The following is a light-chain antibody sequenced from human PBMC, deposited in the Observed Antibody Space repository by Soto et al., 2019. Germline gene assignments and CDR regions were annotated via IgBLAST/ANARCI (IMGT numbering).Light chain of an antibody. CDR1: QSISSW. CDR3: QQLFDSPIT. CDR2: KAS. J-gene: IGKJ5*01. V-gene: IGKV1-5*03. Sequence: DIQITQSPSTLSASVGDRVTITCRASQSISSWLAWYQQKPGKAPKLLIYKASSLESGVPSRFGGSGSGTEFTLTISSLQPDDFATYYCQQLFDSPITFGQGTRLEIK.